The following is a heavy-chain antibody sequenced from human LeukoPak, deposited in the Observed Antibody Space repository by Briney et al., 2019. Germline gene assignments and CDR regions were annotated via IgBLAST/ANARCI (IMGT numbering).Heavy chain of an antibody. D-gene: IGHD2-2*01. CDR1: GFTFSSYS. V-gene: IGHV3-21*01. Sequence: GGSLRLSRAASGFTFSSYSMNWVRQAPGKGLEWVSSISSSSSYIYYADSVKGRFTISRDNAKNSLYLQMNSLRAEDTVVYYCARAREGYCSSTSCYYFDYWGQGTLVTVSS. J-gene: IGHJ4*02. CDR2: ISSSSSYI. CDR3: ARAREGYCSSTSCYYFDY.